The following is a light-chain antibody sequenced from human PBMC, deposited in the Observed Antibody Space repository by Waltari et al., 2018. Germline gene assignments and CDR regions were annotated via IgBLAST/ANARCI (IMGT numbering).Light chain of an antibody. CDR3: QQYGEWPRT. J-gene: IGKJ1*01. Sequence: EAVLTQSPATLSVSPGETAALSCRASQSVNYNLAWYQQKPGRAPRLLIYATSTRATGIPDRVSGTGSGTEFTLTISSLQSEDVGVYYCQQYGEWPRTFGQGTKVEIK. V-gene: IGKV3-15*01. CDR1: QSVNYN. CDR2: ATS.